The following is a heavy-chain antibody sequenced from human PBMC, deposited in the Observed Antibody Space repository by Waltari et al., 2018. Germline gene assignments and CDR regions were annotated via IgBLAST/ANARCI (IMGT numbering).Heavy chain of an antibody. J-gene: IGHJ4*02. CDR1: GFTFSSYG. CDR2: IRYDGSNK. CDR3: AKDGSIVGATGFDY. D-gene: IGHD1-26*01. V-gene: IGHV3-30*02. Sequence: QVQLVESGGGVVQPGGSLSLSCAASGFTFSSYGMHWVRQAPGKGLEWVAFIRYDGSNKYYADSVKGRFTISRDNSKNTLYLQMNSLRAEDTAVYYCAKDGSIVGATGFDYWGQGTLVTVSS.